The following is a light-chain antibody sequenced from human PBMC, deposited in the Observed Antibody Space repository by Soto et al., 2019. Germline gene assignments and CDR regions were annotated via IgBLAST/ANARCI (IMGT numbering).Light chain of an antibody. CDR2: GAT. J-gene: IGKJ1*01. Sequence: PRNRSLSAGGKGILFCSRRQSVSSSRLAWYRQKPGQAPRLLIYGATSRATGIPDRFSGSGSGTDFTLPICGLPSEDFAVYYSQQYQIWAPWRLGQGTKVDIK. CDR1: QSVSSSR. CDR3: QQYQIWAPWR. V-gene: IGKV3-20*01.